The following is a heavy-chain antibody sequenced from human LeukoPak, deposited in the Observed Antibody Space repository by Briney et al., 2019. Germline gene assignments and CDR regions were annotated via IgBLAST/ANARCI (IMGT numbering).Heavy chain of an antibody. D-gene: IGHD3-16*01. CDR1: GFSFSSYD. J-gene: IGHJ4*02. V-gene: IGHV3-30*02. Sequence: GGSLRLSCVASGFSFSSYDMHWVRQAPGRGLEWVAFVQKDGNSEKYADSVKGRFTISRDNSKNTLYLQMNSLRAEDTAVYYCARGARFVDYWGQGTLVTVSS. CDR3: ARGARFVDY. CDR2: VQKDGNSE.